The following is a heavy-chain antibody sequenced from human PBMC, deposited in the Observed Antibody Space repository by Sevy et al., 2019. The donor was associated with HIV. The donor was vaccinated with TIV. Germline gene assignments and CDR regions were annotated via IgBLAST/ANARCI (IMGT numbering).Heavy chain of an antibody. CDR3: TRGFESMTYTFDI. V-gene: IGHV1-69*13. CDR1: GGTFSSYA. CDR2: IVPIFGTA. Sequence: ASVKVSCKASGGTFSSYAISWVRQAPGQGLEWMGGIVPIFGTASYAQKFQGRVTITADESTSTAYMELSSLRSEDTAVYYCTRGFESMTYTFDIWGQGTMVTVSS. J-gene: IGHJ3*02. D-gene: IGHD3-22*01.